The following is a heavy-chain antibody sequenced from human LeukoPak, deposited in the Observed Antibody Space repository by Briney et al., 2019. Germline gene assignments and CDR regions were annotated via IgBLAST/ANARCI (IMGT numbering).Heavy chain of an antibody. CDR1: GFSFSNFG. D-gene: IGHD2-2*01. CDR3: ARDGGTSGGPAASFDY. Sequence: LPGGSLRLSCAASGFSFSNFGINWVRQAPGKGLEWVAYISSSSSTINYADSVKGRFTISRDNAKNSLYLQMNSLRTEDTAVYYCARDGGTSGGPAASFDYWGQGTLVTVSS. V-gene: IGHV3-48*01. J-gene: IGHJ4*02. CDR2: ISSSSSTI.